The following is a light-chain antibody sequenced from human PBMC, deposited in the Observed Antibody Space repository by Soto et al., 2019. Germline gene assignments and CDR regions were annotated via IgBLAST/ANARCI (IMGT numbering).Light chain of an antibody. CDR1: QSISRA. J-gene: IGKJ1*01. V-gene: IGKV3-11*01. Sequence: EIVLTQSPATLSLSPGDRATLSCRASQSISRALVWHQQKPGQAPRLLIYETSNRATGIPTRFSGGGSGTDFTLTISSLEPEDFAVYYCQQRSVWPTFGQGTRVEIK. CDR3: QQRSVWPT. CDR2: ETS.